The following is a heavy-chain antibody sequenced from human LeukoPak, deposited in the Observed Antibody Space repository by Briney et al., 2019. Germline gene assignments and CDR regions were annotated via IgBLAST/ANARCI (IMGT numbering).Heavy chain of an antibody. CDR1: GFTFSSYS. CDR3: ARADILTGYYRDAFDL. D-gene: IGHD3-9*01. J-gene: IGHJ3*01. Sequence: GGSLRLSCAASGFTFSSYSMNWVRQAPGKGLEWVSGINWNGDSTGYGDSVKGRFTISRDNAKNSLYLQMNSLRAEDTALYYCARADILTGYYRDAFDLWGQGTMVTVSS. CDR2: INWNGDST. V-gene: IGHV3-20*04.